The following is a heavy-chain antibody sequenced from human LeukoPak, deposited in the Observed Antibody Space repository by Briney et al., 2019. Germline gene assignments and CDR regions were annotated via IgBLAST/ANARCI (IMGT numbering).Heavy chain of an antibody. Sequence: SETLSLTCTVSGCSISSYYWSWIRQPAGKGLEWIGRIYTSGSTNYNPSLKSRVTMSVDTSKNQFSLKLSSVTAADTAVYYCGRAGGYYDSNGYGIDYWGQGTLVTVSS. CDR1: GCSISSYY. CDR3: GRAGGYYDSNGYGIDY. V-gene: IGHV4-4*07. J-gene: IGHJ4*02. D-gene: IGHD3-22*01. CDR2: IYTSGST.